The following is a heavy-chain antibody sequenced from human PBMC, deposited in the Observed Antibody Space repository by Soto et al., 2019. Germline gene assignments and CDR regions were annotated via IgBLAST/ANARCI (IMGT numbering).Heavy chain of an antibody. Sequence: GGSLRLSCAASGFTFSSYGMHWVRQAPGKGLEWVAVIWYDGSNKYYADSVKGRFTISRDNSKNTLYLQMNSLRAEDTAVYYCARGPLLWFGELFDHYGMDVWGQGTTVTVSS. CDR3: ARGPLLWFGELFDHYGMDV. V-gene: IGHV3-33*08. D-gene: IGHD3-10*01. J-gene: IGHJ6*02. CDR2: IWYDGSNK. CDR1: GFTFSSYG.